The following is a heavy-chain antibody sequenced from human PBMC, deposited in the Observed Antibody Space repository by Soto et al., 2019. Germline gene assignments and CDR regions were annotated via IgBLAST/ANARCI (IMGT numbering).Heavy chain of an antibody. CDR3: AREMSIAAAGYYYYYGMDV. CDR2: INPSGGST. D-gene: IGHD6-13*01. V-gene: IGHV1-46*03. J-gene: IGHJ6*02. Sequence: QVQLVQSGAEVKKPGASVKVSCKASGYTFTSYYMHWVRQAPGQGLEWMGIINPSGGSTSYAQKFQGGVTMTRDTSTSTVYMELSSLRSEDTAVYYCAREMSIAAAGYYYYYGMDVWGQGTTVTVSS. CDR1: GYTFTSYY.